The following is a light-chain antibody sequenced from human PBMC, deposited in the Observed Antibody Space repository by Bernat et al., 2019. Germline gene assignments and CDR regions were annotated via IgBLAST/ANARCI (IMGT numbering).Light chain of an antibody. CDR1: QGISSY. CDR2: AAS. CDR3: QQYYSYPYT. J-gene: IGKJ2*01. V-gene: IGKV1-8*01. Sequence: AIQMTQSPSSLSASTGDRVTITCRASQGISSYFAWYQQKPGKAPKLLIYAASTLQSGVPSRFSGSGSGTDFTLTISCLQSEDFATYYCQQYYSYPYTFGQGTKLEIK.